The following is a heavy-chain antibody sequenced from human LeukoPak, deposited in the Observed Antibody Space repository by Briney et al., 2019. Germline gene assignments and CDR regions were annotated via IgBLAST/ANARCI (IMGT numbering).Heavy chain of an antibody. CDR3: ARVSRDYYYVSSGYLETAYYYYGMDV. J-gene: IGHJ6*02. V-gene: IGHV1-46*01. CDR2: INPSGGST. D-gene: IGHD3-22*01. CDR1: GYTFTSYY. Sequence: ASVKVSCKASGYTFTSYYMHWVRQAPGQGLEWMGIINPSGGSTSYAQKFQGRVTMTRDTSTSTVYMELSSLRSEDTAVYYCARVSRDYYYVSSGYLETAYYYYGMDVWGQGTTVTVSS.